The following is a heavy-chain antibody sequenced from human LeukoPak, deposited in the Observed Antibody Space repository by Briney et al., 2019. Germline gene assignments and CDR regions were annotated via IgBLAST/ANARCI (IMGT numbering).Heavy chain of an antibody. J-gene: IGHJ4*02. Sequence: SETLSLTCTVSGGSISSSSYYWGWIRQPPGKGLEWIGSIYHSGSTYYNPSLKSRVTISVDTSKNQFSLKLSSVTAADTAVYYCARALQGSGSGFDYWGQGTLVTVSS. D-gene: IGHD3-10*01. CDR1: GGSISSSSYY. CDR2: IYHSGST. V-gene: IGHV4-39*07. CDR3: ARALQGSGSGFDY.